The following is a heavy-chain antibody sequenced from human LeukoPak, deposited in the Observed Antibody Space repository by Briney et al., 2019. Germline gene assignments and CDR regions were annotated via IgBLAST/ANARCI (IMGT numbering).Heavy chain of an antibody. CDR3: ARGCSSTSCYWNYYYYGMDV. D-gene: IGHD2-2*01. V-gene: IGHV1-18*04. CDR1: GYTFTSYG. J-gene: IGHJ6*04. CDR2: ISAYNGHT. Sequence: ASVKVSCKASGYTFTSYGIRWVRQAPGQGLEWMPWISAYNGHTNYAQKLQGRVTMTTDTSTSTAYMELRSLRSDDTAVYYCARGCSSTSCYWNYYYYGMDVWGKGTTVTVSS.